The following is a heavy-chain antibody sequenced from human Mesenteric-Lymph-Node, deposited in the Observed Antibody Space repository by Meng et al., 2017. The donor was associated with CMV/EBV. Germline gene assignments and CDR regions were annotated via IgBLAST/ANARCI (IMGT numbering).Heavy chain of an antibody. J-gene: IGHJ6*02. CDR3: AREGDYYYGMDV. V-gene: IGHV4-61*01. Sequence: GSLRLSCTVSGGSVSGGTYYWNWIRQTPGKGLEWIGYIYYSARTNYNPSLKSRVTISADASKNQISLRLNSVTAADTAVYFCAREGDYYYGMDVWGQGTTVTVSS. CDR2: IYYSART. CDR1: GGSVSGGTYY.